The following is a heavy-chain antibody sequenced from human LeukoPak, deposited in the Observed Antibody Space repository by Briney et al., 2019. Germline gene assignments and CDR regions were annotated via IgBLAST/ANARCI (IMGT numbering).Heavy chain of an antibody. Sequence: SETLSLTCAVSGYSISSGYYWGWIRQPPGKGLEWIGSIYHSGSTYYNPSLKSRVTISVDTSKNQFSLKLSSVTAADTAVYYCARGSDIVVVWGQGTLVTVSS. CDR2: IYHSGST. CDR3: ARGSDIVVV. J-gene: IGHJ4*02. V-gene: IGHV4-38-2*01. CDR1: GYSISSGYY. D-gene: IGHD2-2*01.